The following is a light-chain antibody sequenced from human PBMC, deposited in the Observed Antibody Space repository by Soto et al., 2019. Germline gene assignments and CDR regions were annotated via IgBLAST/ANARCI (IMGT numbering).Light chain of an antibody. J-gene: IGKJ5*01. CDR1: QTVRNNY. V-gene: IGKV3-11*01. Sequence: EVVLTQSPVTLSLSPGERASLSCRASQTVRNNYLAWYQQKPGQAPRLXLYDASTRATGIPARFSGSGSGTDLTLTISSLETEDCALYFCQQRSDWPLITFGQGTRLEIK. CDR3: QQRSDWPLIT. CDR2: DAS.